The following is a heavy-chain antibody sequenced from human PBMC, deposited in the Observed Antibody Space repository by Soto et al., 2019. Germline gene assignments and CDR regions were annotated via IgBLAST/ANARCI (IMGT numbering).Heavy chain of an antibody. CDR3: ARGTYGSGD. D-gene: IGHD3-10*01. CDR2: IYYSGST. V-gene: IGHV4-59*01. Sequence: QVQLQESGPGLVKPSETLSLTCTVSGVSISSYYWSWIRQPPGKGLEWIGYIYYSGSTNYNPSLRSRVTISVDTSKNQFSLKLSAVTAADAAVYDCARGTYGSGDWGQGTLVTVSS. J-gene: IGHJ4*02. CDR1: GVSISSYY.